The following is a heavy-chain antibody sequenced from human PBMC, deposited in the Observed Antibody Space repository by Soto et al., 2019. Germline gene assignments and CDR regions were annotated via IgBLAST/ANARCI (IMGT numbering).Heavy chain of an antibody. CDR3: ARAHCTNGVCYPYFDL. Sequence: QVQLVQSGAEVKKPGASVKVSCKASGYTFTSYDINWVRQATGQGLEWMGWMNPNSGNTGYAQKFQGRVTMTRNPSRSTAYMELSSLRSEDTAVYYCARAHCTNGVCYPYFDLWGRGTLVTVSS. J-gene: IGHJ2*01. V-gene: IGHV1-8*01. CDR2: MNPNSGNT. D-gene: IGHD2-8*01. CDR1: GYTFTSYD.